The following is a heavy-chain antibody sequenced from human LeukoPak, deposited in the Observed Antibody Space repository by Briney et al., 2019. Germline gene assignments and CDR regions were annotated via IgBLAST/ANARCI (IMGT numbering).Heavy chain of an antibody. V-gene: IGHV1-2*02. CDR2: INPNSGAK. Sequence: ASVKVSCKASGYTVTDHFMHWVRQAPGQGLEWMGWINPNSGAKKNAQRSQGRVTMTRDTSITTAYMELSRLRSDDTAVYYCARQSSYSTGWYGFDIWGQGTMVTVSS. D-gene: IGHD6-19*01. CDR3: ARQSSYSTGWYGFDI. CDR1: GYTVTDHF. J-gene: IGHJ3*02.